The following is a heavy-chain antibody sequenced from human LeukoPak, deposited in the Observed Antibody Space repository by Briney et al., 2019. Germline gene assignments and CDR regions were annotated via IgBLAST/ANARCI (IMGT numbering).Heavy chain of an antibody. Sequence: PGGSLRLSCAASRFTFSSYGMHWVRQAPGKGLEWVAYIQYDGSNEQYADSVKGRFSISRDSSKNILYLQMDSLRAEDTAVYYCARNRSYYDSSGPVDYWGQGTLVTVSS. CDR1: RFTFSSYG. CDR3: ARNRSYYDSSGPVDY. CDR2: IQYDGSNE. V-gene: IGHV3-30*19. D-gene: IGHD3-22*01. J-gene: IGHJ4*02.